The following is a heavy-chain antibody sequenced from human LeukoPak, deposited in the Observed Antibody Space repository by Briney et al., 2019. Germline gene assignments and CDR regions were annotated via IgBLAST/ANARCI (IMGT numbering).Heavy chain of an antibody. J-gene: IGHJ6*02. CDR3: ARHFDYDTFPDV. CDR1: GGSISSSSYY. Sequence: PSETLSLTCTVSGGSISSSSYYWGWIRQPPGKGLEWIGSIYYSGSTYYNPSLKSRVTISVDTSKNQFSLKLSSVTAADTAVYYCARHFDYDTFPDVWGQGTTVTVSS. CDR2: IYYSGST. D-gene: IGHD3-9*01. V-gene: IGHV4-39*01.